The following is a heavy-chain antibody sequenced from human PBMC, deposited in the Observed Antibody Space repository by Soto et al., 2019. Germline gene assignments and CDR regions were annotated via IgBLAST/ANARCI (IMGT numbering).Heavy chain of an antibody. J-gene: IGHJ4*02. CDR1: GGSFISYH. CDR3: ARGYDTALAPIF. V-gene: IGHV4-34*01. D-gene: IGHD5-18*01. CDR2: INHLTTT. Sequence: SETLSLTCAVYGGSFISYHWSWIRQTPGKGLEWIGEINHLTTTNYNPSLKSRVIISLDTPKNQFSLKLSSVTAADTAVYYCARGYDTALAPIFWGQGILVTAPQ.